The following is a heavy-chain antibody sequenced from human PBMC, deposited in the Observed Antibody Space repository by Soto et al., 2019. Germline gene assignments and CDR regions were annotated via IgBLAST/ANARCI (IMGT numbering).Heavy chain of an antibody. CDR1: GFTFTRYS. CDR3: ARDGRKRGIAARPDYYYGMDV. J-gene: IGHJ6*02. V-gene: IGHV3-21*01. CDR2: ISSSSSYI. D-gene: IGHD6-6*01. Sequence: GGSLRLSCAASGFTFTRYSMNWVRQAPGKGLEWVSSISSSSSYIYYADSVKGRFTISRDNAKNSLYLQMNSLRAEDTAVYYCARDGRKRGIAARPDYYYGMDVWGQGTTVTVSS.